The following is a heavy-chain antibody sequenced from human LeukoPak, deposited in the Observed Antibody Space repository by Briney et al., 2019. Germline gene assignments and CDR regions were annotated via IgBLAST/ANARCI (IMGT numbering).Heavy chain of an antibody. CDR2: ISGSGGST. CDR3: AKDRLYSSSPRSFDY. V-gene: IGHV3-23*01. Sequence: GGSLRLSCAASGFTFSSYAMSWVRQAPGKGLEWVSAISGSGGSTYYADSVKGRFTISRDNSKNTLYLQMNSLRAEDTAVYYCAKDRLYSSSPRSFDYWGQGTLVTVSS. J-gene: IGHJ4*02. CDR1: GFTFSSYA. D-gene: IGHD6-13*01.